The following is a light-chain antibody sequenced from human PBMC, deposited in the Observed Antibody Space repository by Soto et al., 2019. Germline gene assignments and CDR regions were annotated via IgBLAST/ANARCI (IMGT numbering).Light chain of an antibody. J-gene: IGLJ2*01. V-gene: IGLV2-14*01. CDR1: NSDVGGYDY. CDR2: RVA. Sequence: QSALTQPASVSGSPGQSITISCTGTNSDVGGYDYVAWYQQHPGKAPKLMIYRVANRPSGVSNRFSGSKSGNTASLTISGLQADDEADYYCASYTKVNTLVVFGGGTKVTVL. CDR3: ASYTKVNTLVV.